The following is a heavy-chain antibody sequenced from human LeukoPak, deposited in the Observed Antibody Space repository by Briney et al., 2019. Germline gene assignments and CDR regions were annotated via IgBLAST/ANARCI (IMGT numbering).Heavy chain of an antibody. CDR3: AKDRWTTMVRGNWFDP. Sequence: GGSLRLSCAASGITFINYSMTWVRQAPGKGLEWVAFIRYDGSNKYYADSVKGRFTISRDNSKNTLYLQMNSLRAEDTAVYYCAKDRWTTMVRGNWFDPWGQGTLVTVSS. J-gene: IGHJ5*02. V-gene: IGHV3-30*02. CDR2: IRYDGSNK. CDR1: GITFINYS. D-gene: IGHD3-10*01.